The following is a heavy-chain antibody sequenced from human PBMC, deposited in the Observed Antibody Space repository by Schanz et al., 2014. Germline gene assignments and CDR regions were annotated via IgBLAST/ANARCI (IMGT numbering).Heavy chain of an antibody. D-gene: IGHD6-13*01. J-gene: IGHJ6*02. CDR1: GFTLSSYA. CDR3: ARVRRRIATPSTPSFRNYYYYAMDV. V-gene: IGHV3-30*04. CDR2: TNGDGTNA. Sequence: QVQLVESGGGVVQPGRSLRLSCAAYGFTLSSYAMHWVRQAPGKGLEWVSCTNGDGTNAKYADSVKGRFTISRDNSKNTLYLQMNSLRAEDTSVYFCARVRRRIATPSTPSFRNYYYYAMDVWGQGTTVTVSS.